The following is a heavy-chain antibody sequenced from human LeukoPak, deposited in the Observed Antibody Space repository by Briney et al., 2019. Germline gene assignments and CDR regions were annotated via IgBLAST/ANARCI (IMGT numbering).Heavy chain of an antibody. D-gene: IGHD6-13*01. Sequence: PGGSLRLSCAASGFTFSSYGMSWVRQAPGKGLEWVSAISGSGGSTYYADSVKGRFTISRDNSKNTLYLQMNSLRAEDTAVYYCAKDRIAAAGTPHTSWGQGTLVTVSS. CDR2: ISGSGGST. CDR1: GFTFSSYG. CDR3: AKDRIAAAGTPHTS. V-gene: IGHV3-23*01. J-gene: IGHJ5*02.